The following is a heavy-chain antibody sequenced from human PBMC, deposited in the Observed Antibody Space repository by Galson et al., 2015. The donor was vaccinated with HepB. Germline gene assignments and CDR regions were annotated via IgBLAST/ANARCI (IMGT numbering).Heavy chain of an antibody. D-gene: IGHD5-12*01. CDR1: GFTFSDSP. J-gene: IGHJ4*02. Sequence: SLRLSCAAPGFTFSDSPVNWVRQPSGKGPEWVCRIRSRDNNYATSYVPSLGGRFTISRDDSKNLAYLHMRRLKTEDTAVYYCARMGDFSGYSSRWGQGTLVTVSS. CDR2: IRSRDNNYAT. CDR3: ARMGDFSGYSSR. V-gene: IGHV3-73*01.